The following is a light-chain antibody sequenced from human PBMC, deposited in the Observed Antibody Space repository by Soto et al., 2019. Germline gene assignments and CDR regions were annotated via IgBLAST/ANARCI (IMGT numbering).Light chain of an antibody. CDR1: QGFRNS. CDR2: GAS. J-gene: IGKJ4*01. CDR3: QKYDSAPLT. Sequence: DIQMTQSPSSLTASIGDRVTISCRASQGFRNSLAWYQQKPGKVPTLLIYGASILQSGVPSRFSGSGSGTDFTLTISCLQPEDVATYFCQKYDSAPLTFGGGTKVEIK. V-gene: IGKV1-27*01.